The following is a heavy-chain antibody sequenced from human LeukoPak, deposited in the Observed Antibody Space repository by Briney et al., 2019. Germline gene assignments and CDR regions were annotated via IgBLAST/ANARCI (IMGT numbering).Heavy chain of an antibody. CDR3: ARALGAFDI. V-gene: IGHV4-34*01. J-gene: IGHJ4*02. CDR2: INHSGST. D-gene: IGHD3-9*01. CDR1: GGSFSGYY. Sequence: SETLSLTCAVYGGSFSGYYWSWIRQPPGKGLEWIGEINHSGSTNYNPSLKSRVTISLDKSKNQVSLKLNSVTAADTAVYYCARALGAFDIWGQGTLVTVSS.